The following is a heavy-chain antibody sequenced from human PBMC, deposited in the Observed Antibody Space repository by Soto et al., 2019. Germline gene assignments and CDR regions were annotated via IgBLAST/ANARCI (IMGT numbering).Heavy chain of an antibody. Sequence: GGSLRLSCAASGFTFDDYAMHWVRQAPGKGLEWVSGISWNSGSIGYADSVKGRFTISRDNAKNSLYLQMNSLRAEDTALYYCAKDMDIVVVPAALGGAFDIWGQGTMVTVS. J-gene: IGHJ3*02. CDR3: AKDMDIVVVPAALGGAFDI. CDR2: ISWNSGSI. V-gene: IGHV3-9*01. D-gene: IGHD2-2*03. CDR1: GFTFDDYA.